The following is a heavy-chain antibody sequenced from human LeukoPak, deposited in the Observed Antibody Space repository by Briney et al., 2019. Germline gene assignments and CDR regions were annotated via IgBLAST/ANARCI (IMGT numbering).Heavy chain of an antibody. CDR2: ISDSGDTT. Sequence: GGSLRLSCAASGFTFSTYAMKWVRQAPGKGLEWVSLISDSGDTTYYAYSVKGRFTISRDNSKNTLSLQMNSLRAEDTAVYYCARAGATVSTIWFDPWGQGTLVTVSS. CDR1: GFTFSTYA. V-gene: IGHV3-23*01. D-gene: IGHD6-25*01. J-gene: IGHJ5*02. CDR3: ARAGATVSTIWFDP.